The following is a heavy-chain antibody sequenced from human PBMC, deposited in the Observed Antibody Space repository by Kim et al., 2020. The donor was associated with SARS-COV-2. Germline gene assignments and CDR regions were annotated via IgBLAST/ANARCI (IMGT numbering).Heavy chain of an antibody. J-gene: IGHJ6*02. D-gene: IGHD2-15*01. CDR2: IYTSGST. CDR1: GGSISSYY. V-gene: IGHV4-4*07. Sequence: SETLSPTCTVSGGSISSYYWSWIRQPAGKGLEWIGRIYTSGSTNYNPSLKSRVTLSVDTSKNQFSLKLSSVTAADTAVYYCARDAYCSGGSCYSDYYYYGMDVWGQGTTVTVSS. CDR3: ARDAYCSGGSCYSDYYYYGMDV.